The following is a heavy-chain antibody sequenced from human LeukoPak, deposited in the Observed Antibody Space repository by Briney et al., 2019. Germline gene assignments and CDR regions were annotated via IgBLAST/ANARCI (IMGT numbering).Heavy chain of an antibody. CDR1: GGSFSGYY. CDR2: INHSGST. J-gene: IGHJ4*02. D-gene: IGHD4-17*01. V-gene: IGHV4-34*01. Sequence: SETLSLTCAVYGGSFSGYYWSWIRQPPGKGLEWIGEINHSGSTNYNPSLKSRVTISVDTSKNQFSLKLSSVTAADTAVYYCARVGFGDYTGEYFDYWGQGTLVTVSS. CDR3: ARVGFGDYTGEYFDY.